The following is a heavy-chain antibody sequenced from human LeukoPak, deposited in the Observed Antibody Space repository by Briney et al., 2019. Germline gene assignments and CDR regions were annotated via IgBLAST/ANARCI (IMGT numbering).Heavy chain of an antibody. CDR3: AKLTRTDGVNN. V-gene: IGHV3-30-3*02. CDR1: GFTFSSYA. D-gene: IGHD4-23*01. J-gene: IGHJ4*02. CDR2: ISYDGSNK. Sequence: GGSLRLSCAASGFTFSSYAMHWVRQAPGKGLEWVAVISYDGSNKYYADSVKGRFTISRDNSKKTLYPQMNSLTAEDTALYYCAKLTRTDGVNNWGQGTLVTVSS.